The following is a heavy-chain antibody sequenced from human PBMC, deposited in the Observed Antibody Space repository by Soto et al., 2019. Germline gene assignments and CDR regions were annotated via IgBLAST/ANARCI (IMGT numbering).Heavy chain of an antibody. V-gene: IGHV3-23*01. Sequence: GXSLRLSGAASGFTFSSYAMSWVVQAPGKGLGWVSAISGSGGSTYYADSVKGRFTISRDNSKNTLYLQMNSLRAEDTAVYYCAKSPVEMATLYYFDYWGQGTLVTVSS. CDR3: AKSPVEMATLYYFDY. CDR2: ISGSGGST. CDR1: GFTFSSYA. D-gene: IGHD5-12*01. J-gene: IGHJ4*02.